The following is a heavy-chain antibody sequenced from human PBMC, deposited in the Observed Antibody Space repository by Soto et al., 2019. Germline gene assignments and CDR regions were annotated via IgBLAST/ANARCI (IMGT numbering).Heavy chain of an antibody. Sequence: PSETLSLTCTVSGGSISSGDYYWSWIRQPPGKGLEWIGYIYYSGSTYYNPSLKSRVTISVDTSKNQFSLKLSSVTAADTAVYYCARDPHQGYDFWSGEPVYSLSHYGMDVWGQGTTVTVSS. CDR1: GGSISSGDYY. CDR2: IYYSGST. V-gene: IGHV4-30-4*01. CDR3: ARDPHQGYDFWSGEPVYSLSHYGMDV. J-gene: IGHJ6*02. D-gene: IGHD3-3*01.